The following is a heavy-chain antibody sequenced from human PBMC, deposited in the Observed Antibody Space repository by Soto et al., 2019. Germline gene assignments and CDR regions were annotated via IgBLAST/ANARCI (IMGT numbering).Heavy chain of an antibody. CDR2: ISAYNGNT. V-gene: IGHV1-18*01. D-gene: IGHD6-6*01. J-gene: IGHJ5*02. Sequence: GASVKVSCKASGYTFTSYGISWVRQAPGQGLEWMGWISAYNGNTNYAQKLQGRVTMTTDTSTSTAYMELRSLRSDDTAVYYCARIKQLVGYDWFDPWGQGTLVTVSS. CDR1: GYTFTSYG. CDR3: ARIKQLVGYDWFDP.